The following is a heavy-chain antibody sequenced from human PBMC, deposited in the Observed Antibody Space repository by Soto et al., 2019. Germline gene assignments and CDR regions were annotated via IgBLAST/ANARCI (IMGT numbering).Heavy chain of an antibody. CDR1: GYSFTSYW. V-gene: IGHV5-10-1*01. Sequence: EVQLVQSGAEVKKPGESLRISCKDSGYSFTSYWINWVRQMPGKGLEWMGRIDPSDSYTNYSPSFQGHVTISADKSIRTAYLQWSSLKASDTALYYCARHGSGDNWFDPWGQRTLVTVSS. CDR3: ARHGSGDNWFDP. CDR2: IDPSDSYT. J-gene: IGHJ5*02. D-gene: IGHD3-10*01.